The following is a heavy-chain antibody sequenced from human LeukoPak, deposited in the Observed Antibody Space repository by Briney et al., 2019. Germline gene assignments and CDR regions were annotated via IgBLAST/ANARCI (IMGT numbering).Heavy chain of an antibody. D-gene: IGHD3-10*01. V-gene: IGHV4-59*01. Sequence: SETLSLTCTVSGASISSYYWTWIRQPPGKGLEWIGYIYYSGSTNYNPSLKSRVTISVDTSKNQFSLKLSSVTAADTAVYYCARDRGYYGSGSPSGWFDPWGQGTLVTVSS. CDR2: IYYSGST. CDR3: ARDRGYYGSGSPSGWFDP. CDR1: GASISSYY. J-gene: IGHJ5*02.